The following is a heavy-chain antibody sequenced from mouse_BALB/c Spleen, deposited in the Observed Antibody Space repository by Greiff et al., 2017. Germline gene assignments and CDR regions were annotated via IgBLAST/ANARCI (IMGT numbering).Heavy chain of an antibody. Sequence: EVMLVESGGGLVQPGGSRKLSCAASGFTFSSFGMHWVRQAPEKGLEWVAYISSGSSTIYYADTVKGRFTISRDNPKNTLFLQMTSLRSEDTAMYYCAREGDYYGSSYSWYFDVWGAGTTVTVSS. CDR1: GFTFSSFG. CDR3: AREGDYYGSSYSWYFDV. D-gene: IGHD1-1*01. J-gene: IGHJ1*01. V-gene: IGHV5-17*02. CDR2: ISSGSSTI.